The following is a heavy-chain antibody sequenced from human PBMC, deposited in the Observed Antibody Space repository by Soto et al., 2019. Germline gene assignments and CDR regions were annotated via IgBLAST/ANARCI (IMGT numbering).Heavy chain of an antibody. CDR1: GGTFSSYG. J-gene: IGHJ5*02. CDR3: ARGNYDSSGYPVS. D-gene: IGHD3-22*01. CDR2: IIPMFSTA. V-gene: IGHV1-69*13. Sequence: SVKVSCKASGGTFSSYGISWVRQAPGQGLEWMGGIIPMFSTANYAQKLQGRVTITVDESTSTAYMELSSLRSEDTAVYYCARGNYDSSGYPVSWGQGTLVTVSS.